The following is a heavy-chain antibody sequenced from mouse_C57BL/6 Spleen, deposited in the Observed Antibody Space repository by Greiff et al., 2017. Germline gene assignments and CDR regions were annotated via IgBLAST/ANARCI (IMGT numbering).Heavy chain of an antibody. CDR3: ARNFYYGSSPRYFDV. V-gene: IGHV1-61*01. D-gene: IGHD1-1*01. CDR1: GYTFTSYW. CDR2: IYPSDSET. Sequence: VQLQQPGAELVRPGSSVKLSCKASGYTFTSYWMDWVKQRPGQGLEWIGNIYPSDSETHYNQKFKDKATLTVDKSSSTAYMQLSSLTSEDSAVNYCARNFYYGSSPRYFDVWGTGTTVTVSS. J-gene: IGHJ1*03.